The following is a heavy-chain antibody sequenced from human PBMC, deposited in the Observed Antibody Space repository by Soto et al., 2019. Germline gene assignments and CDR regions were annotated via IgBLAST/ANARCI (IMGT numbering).Heavy chain of an antibody. Sequence: PGESLKISCKGSGYSFTSYWISWVRQMPGKGLEWMGRIDPSDSYTNYSPSFQGHVTISADKSISTAYLQWSSLKAPDTAMYYCARPSWPWAWYYGMDVWGQGTTVTVSS. CDR2: IDPSDSYT. D-gene: IGHD1-26*01. CDR1: GYSFTSYW. CDR3: ARPSWPWAWYYGMDV. J-gene: IGHJ6*02. V-gene: IGHV5-10-1*01.